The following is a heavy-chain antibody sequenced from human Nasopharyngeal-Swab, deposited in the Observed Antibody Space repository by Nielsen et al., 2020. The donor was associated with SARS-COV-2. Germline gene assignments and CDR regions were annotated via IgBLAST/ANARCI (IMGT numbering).Heavy chain of an antibody. CDR3: ARGFYCGSGSQGFDY. CDR2: ISGSGGST. V-gene: IGHV3-21*01. J-gene: IGHJ4*02. Sequence: VRQMPGKGLEWVSGISGSGGSTYYADSVKGRFTISRDNAKNSLYLQMNSLRAEDTAVYYCARGFYCGSGSQGFDYWGQGTLVTVSS. D-gene: IGHD3-10*01.